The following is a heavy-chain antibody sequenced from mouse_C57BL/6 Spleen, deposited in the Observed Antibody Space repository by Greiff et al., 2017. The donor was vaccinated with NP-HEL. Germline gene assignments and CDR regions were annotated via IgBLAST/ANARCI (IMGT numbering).Heavy chain of an antibody. CDR1: GYTFTGYW. Sequence: QVQLQQSGAELMKPGASVKLSCKATGYTFTGYWIEWVKQRPGHGLEWIGEILPGSGSTNYNEKFKGKATFTADTSSNTAYMQLSSLTTEDSAIYYCARCIYYYGSSYEYFDVWGTGTTVTVSS. CDR3: ARCIYYYGSSYEYFDV. D-gene: IGHD1-1*01. V-gene: IGHV1-9*01. CDR2: ILPGSGST. J-gene: IGHJ1*03.